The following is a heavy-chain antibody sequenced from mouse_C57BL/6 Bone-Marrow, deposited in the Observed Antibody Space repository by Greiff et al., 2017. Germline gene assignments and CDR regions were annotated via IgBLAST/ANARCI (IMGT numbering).Heavy chain of an antibody. D-gene: IGHD2-4*01. J-gene: IGHJ3*01. CDR2: ISSGGDYI. Sequence: DVMLVESGEGLVKPGGSLKLSCAASGFTFSSYAMSWVRQTPEKRLEWVAYISSGGDYIYYADTVKGRFTISRDNARNTLYLQMSSLKSEDTAMYYCTRDYYDCGGAGFAHWGQGTLVTVSA. CDR3: TRDYYDCGGAGFAH. CDR1: GFTFSSYA. V-gene: IGHV5-9-1*02.